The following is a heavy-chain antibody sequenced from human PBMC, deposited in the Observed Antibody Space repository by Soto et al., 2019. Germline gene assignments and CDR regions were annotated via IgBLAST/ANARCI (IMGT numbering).Heavy chain of an antibody. CDR1: GFTFSNYG. CDR3: AKLRYFDWSSYNWFEY. D-gene: IGHD3-9*01. Sequence: PWGSLRLSCAASGFTFSNYGMHWVRQAPGKGLEWVAVVSYDGSNKYYADSVRGRFTISRDNSENTLYLQMNSLRVEDTAVYYCAKLRYFDWSSYNWFEYWGQGTPVTVS. CDR2: VSYDGSNK. V-gene: IGHV3-30*18. J-gene: IGHJ5*01.